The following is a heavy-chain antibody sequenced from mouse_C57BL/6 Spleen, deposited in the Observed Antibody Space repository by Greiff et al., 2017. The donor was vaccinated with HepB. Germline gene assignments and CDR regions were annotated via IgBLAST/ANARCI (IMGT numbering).Heavy chain of an antibody. Sequence: EVQLQQSGPELVKPGASVKISCKASGYSFTGYYMNWVKQSPEKSLEWIGEINPSTGGTTYNQKFKAKATVTVDKASSTAYMQLKSLTSEDSAVYYCARWDGYYYYAMDYWGQGTSVTVSS. V-gene: IGHV1-42*01. CDR3: ARWDGYYYYAMDY. J-gene: IGHJ4*01. CDR2: INPSTGGT. D-gene: IGHD2-3*01. CDR1: GYSFTGYY.